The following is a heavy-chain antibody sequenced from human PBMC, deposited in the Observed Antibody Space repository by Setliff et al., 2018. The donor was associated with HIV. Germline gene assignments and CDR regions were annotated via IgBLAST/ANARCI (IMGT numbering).Heavy chain of an antibody. CDR3: ARGGDYLGIPSYYYYYMDV. Sequence: GASVKVSCKASGHTFTSYDIYWVRQATGQGLEWMGWMNPNSGNTGYAQKFQGRVTMTRDTSISTAYMELSSLRSEDTAVYYCARGGDYLGIPSYYYYYMDVWGKGTTVTV. CDR2: MNPNSGNT. CDR1: GHTFTSYD. J-gene: IGHJ6*03. V-gene: IGHV1-8*02. D-gene: IGHD4-17*01.